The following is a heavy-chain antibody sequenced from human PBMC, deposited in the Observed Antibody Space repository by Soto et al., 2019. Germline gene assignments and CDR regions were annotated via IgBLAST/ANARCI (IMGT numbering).Heavy chain of an antibody. J-gene: IGHJ4*02. CDR1: GSTFMSYA. CDR3: AISYHRLRVVILPVLAY. D-gene: IGHD3-10*01. CDR2: ITVYNGNT. V-gene: IGHV1-18*01. Sequence: QIQLVQSGPEVKKPGASVKVSCQASGSTFMSYAITWVRQAPGEGPEWMGWITVYNGNTNYAQKFQGRVTMTTDTSTNTAYMELRSLRSDDTAIYYCAISYHRLRVVILPVLAYWGQGTRVTVSS.